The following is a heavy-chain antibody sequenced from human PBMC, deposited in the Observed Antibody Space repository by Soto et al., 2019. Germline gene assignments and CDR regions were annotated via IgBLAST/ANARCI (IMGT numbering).Heavy chain of an antibody. V-gene: IGHV3-66*01. D-gene: IGHD6-6*01. CDR2: IYSGGST. Sequence: GGSLRLSCAASGFTVSSNYMSWVRQAPGRGLEWVSVIYSGGSTYYADSVKGRFTISRDNSKNTLYLQMNSLRAEDTAVYYCARDFYSSSSVDYWGQGTLVTVSS. CDR3: ARDFYSSSSVDY. CDR1: GFTVSSNY. J-gene: IGHJ4*02.